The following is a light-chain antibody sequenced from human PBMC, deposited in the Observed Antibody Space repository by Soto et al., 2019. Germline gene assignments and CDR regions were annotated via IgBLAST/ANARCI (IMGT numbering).Light chain of an antibody. V-gene: IGKV1-5*01. CDR2: AAS. CDR3: QKYNSAPRT. J-gene: IGKJ1*01. CDR1: QTISSW. Sequence: DIQMTQSPSTLSGSVGDRVTITFRASQTISSWLAWYQQKPGKAPNLLIYAASGLQTGVPSRFSGSGSGTDFTLTISSLQPEDVATYYCQKYNSAPRTFGQGTKVDI.